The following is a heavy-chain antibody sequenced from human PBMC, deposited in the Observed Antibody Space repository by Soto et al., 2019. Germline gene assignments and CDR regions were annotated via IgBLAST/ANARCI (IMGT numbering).Heavy chain of an antibody. J-gene: IGHJ4*02. CDR1: GFTFSSYS. D-gene: IGHD3-16*01. V-gene: IGHV3-21*01. CDR3: ATLALYDYIWGSYRLGVVDDY. CDR2: ISSSSSYI. Sequence: EVQLVESGGGLVKPGGSLRLSCAASGFTFSSYSMNWVRQAPGKGLEWCSSISSSSSYIYYADSVKGRFTISRDNAKNSLYLQMNSMRAEETAVYYFATLALYDYIWGSYRLGVVDDYWCQGTLVTVSS.